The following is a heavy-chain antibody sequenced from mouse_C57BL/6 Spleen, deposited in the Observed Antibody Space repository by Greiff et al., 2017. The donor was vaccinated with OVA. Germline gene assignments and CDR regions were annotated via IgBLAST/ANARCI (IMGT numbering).Heavy chain of an antibody. Sequence: VQLQQSGAELVKPGASVKMSCKASGYTFTSYWITWVKQRPGQGLEWIGDIYPGSGSTNYNEKFKSKATLTVDTSSSTAYMQLSSLTSEDSAVYYCARSSYYYGRNYAMDYWGQGTSVTVSS. D-gene: IGHD1-1*01. CDR2: IYPGSGST. CDR1: GYTFTSYW. V-gene: IGHV1-55*01. CDR3: ARSSYYYGRNYAMDY. J-gene: IGHJ4*01.